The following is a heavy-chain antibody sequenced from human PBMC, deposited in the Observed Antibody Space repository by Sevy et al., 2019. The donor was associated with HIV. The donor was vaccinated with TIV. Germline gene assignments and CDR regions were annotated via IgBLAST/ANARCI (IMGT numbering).Heavy chain of an antibody. J-gene: IGHJ4*02. D-gene: IGHD2-2*01. CDR1: GFTFSNHW. CDR3: ARDTSYSTSS. Sequence: AGSLRLSCSASGFTFSNHWMHWVRQVPGKGLVWVSYINSDGTTTTYADSVKGRFTISRDNAKNTLYLQMNSLGAEDTAVYYCARDTSYSTSSWGQGTLVTVSS. CDR2: INSDGTTT. V-gene: IGHV3-74*01.